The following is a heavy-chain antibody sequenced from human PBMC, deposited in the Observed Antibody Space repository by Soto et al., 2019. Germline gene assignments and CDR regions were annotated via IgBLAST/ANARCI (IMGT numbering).Heavy chain of an antibody. CDR3: PSHSYGYLPHCYHGMDV. J-gene: IGHJ6*02. D-gene: IGHD5-18*01. CDR2: IIPIFGTA. Sequence: QVQLVQSGAEVKKPGSSVKVSCKASGGTFSSYASSWVRQAPGQGLEWMGGIIPIFGTANYAQKFQGRVTITAEEPTSTAYMDLSSLRSEDTAVYYCPSHSYGYLPHCYHGMDVWGQGTTVTVSS. V-gene: IGHV1-69*12. CDR1: GGTFSSYA.